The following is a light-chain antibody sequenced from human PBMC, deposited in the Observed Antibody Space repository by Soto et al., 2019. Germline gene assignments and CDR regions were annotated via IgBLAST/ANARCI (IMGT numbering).Light chain of an antibody. V-gene: IGKV1-39*01. J-gene: IGKJ1*01. CDR1: HVISTY. Sequence: DIQMTQSPSSLSASVGDRVTITCRASHVISTYLNWYQQKPGKAPKLLIYAASSLQSGVPSRFSGSGSETDFTLTISSLQPEDFATYSCQQSYSTTWTFGQGTKVDI. CDR3: QQSYSTTWT. CDR2: AAS.